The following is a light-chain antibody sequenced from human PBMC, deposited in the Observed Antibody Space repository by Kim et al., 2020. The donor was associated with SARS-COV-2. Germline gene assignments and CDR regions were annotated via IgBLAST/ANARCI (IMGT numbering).Light chain of an antibody. CDR2: DVS. J-gene: IGKJ4*01. CDR1: RSVRSY. CDR3: QQRTNWPLT. V-gene: IGKV3-11*01. Sequence: LSPGERATLSCRASRSVRSYLAWYQQKPGQAPRLLISDVSNRATGIPARFSGSGSETDLTLTISSLEPEDSAVYYCQQRTNWPLTFGGGTKVDIK.